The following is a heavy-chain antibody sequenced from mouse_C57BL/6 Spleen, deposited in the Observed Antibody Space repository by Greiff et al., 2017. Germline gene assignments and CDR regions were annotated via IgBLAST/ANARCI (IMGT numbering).Heavy chain of an antibody. CDR3: ARAYDGYPHYYAMDY. CDR1: GYTFTSYD. CDR2: IYPRDGST. V-gene: IGHV1-85*01. D-gene: IGHD2-3*01. Sequence: QVQLQQSGPELVKPGASVKLSCKASGYTFTSYDINWVKQRPGQGLEWIGWIYPRDGSTKCNEKFKGKATLTVDTSSSTAYMELHSLTSEDSAVYFCARAYDGYPHYYAMDYWGQGTSVTVSS. J-gene: IGHJ4*01.